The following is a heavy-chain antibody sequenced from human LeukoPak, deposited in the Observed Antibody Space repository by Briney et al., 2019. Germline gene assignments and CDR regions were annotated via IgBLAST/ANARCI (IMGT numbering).Heavy chain of an antibody. CDR3: ARGIVVVPAQYYFDY. CDR2: IYYSGST. Sequence: PSETLSLTCTVSGGSISSYYWSWIRQPPGKGLEWIGYIYYSGSTNYNPSLKSRVTISVDTSKNQFSLKLSSVTAADTAVYYCARGIVVVPAQYYFDYWGQGTLVTVSS. V-gene: IGHV4-59*01. J-gene: IGHJ4*02. D-gene: IGHD2-2*01. CDR1: GGSISSYY.